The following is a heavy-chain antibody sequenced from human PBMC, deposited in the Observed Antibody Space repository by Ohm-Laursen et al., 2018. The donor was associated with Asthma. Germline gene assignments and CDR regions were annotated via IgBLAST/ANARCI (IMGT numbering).Heavy chain of an antibody. Sequence: ESSVKVSCKASGGTFTNYAISWVRQAPGQGLEWMGGVIPILGTTNYAQNFQGRITITADESTSTAYMDLSSLRSEDTAVYYCARGGYSGYDLYYAMGVWGQGTTATVSS. CDR2: VIPILGTT. V-gene: IGHV1-69*01. D-gene: IGHD5-12*01. CDR3: ARGGYSGYDLYYAMGV. J-gene: IGHJ6*02. CDR1: GGTFTNYA.